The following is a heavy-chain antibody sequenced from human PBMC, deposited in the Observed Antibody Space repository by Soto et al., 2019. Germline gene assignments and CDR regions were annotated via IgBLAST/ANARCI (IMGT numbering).Heavy chain of an antibody. J-gene: IGHJ6*03. V-gene: IGHV3-21*01. CDR1: GFTFSTYI. Sequence: GGSLRLSCAASGFTFSTYIMNWVRQAPGKGLEWVSSISTSTSYIYYADSVKGRFTISRDNTKNSLYLQMNSLRAEDTAVYYCARRDTALVRVDYYYMDVWGKGTTVTVSS. CDR3: ARRDTALVRVDYYYMDV. D-gene: IGHD5-18*01. CDR2: ISTSTSYI.